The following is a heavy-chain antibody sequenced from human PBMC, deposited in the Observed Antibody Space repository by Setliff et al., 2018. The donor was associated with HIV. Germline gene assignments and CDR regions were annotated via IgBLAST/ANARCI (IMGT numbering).Heavy chain of an antibody. CDR1: GFNFGDYG. CDR3: TTDRWGLQWLVGG. J-gene: IGHJ4*02. V-gene: IGHV3-9*01. D-gene: IGHD6-19*01. Sequence: AGGSLRLSCAASGFNFGDYGIHWVRQAPGKGPEWVSGIIWNSGTTGYADSVKGRFTISRDYAKNSLFLQMNSLRAEDTALYYCTTDRWGLQWLVGGWGQGTLVTVSS. CDR2: IIWNSGTT.